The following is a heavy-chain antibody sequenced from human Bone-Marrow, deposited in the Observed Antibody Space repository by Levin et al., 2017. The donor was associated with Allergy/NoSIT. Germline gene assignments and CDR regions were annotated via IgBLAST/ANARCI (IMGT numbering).Heavy chain of an antibody. J-gene: IGHJ6*02. V-gene: IGHV3-74*01. CDR1: GFTFSSYW. D-gene: IGHD5-18*01. CDR2: INSDGSST. Sequence: PGGSLRLSCAASGFTFSSYWMHWVRQAPGKGLVWVSRINSDGSSTSYADSVKGRFTISRDNAKNTLYLQMNSLRAEDTAVYYCARVRVLQLWPYYYYGMDVWGQGTTVTVSS. CDR3: ARVRVLQLWPYYYYGMDV.